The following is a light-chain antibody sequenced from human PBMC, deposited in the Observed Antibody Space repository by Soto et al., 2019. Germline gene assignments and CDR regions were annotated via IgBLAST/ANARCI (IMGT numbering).Light chain of an antibody. CDR1: PSTARF. V-gene: IGKV1-39*01. CDR2: AAS. Sequence: DLQMPQSPSSLSASIGARITITCRTSPSTARFLNSYQQKPGKAPKLLIFAASYFQTGFPSRFSGSRSGTDFTLTIGSLHPDDFSPYYFQKSHRSPYTFG. J-gene: IGKJ2*01. CDR3: QKSHRSPYT.